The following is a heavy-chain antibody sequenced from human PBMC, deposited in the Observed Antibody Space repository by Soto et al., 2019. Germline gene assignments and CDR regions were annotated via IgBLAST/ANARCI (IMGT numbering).Heavy chain of an antibody. CDR1: GFTFSSYG. CDR2: MAHDGSNQ. V-gene: IGHV3-30*03. D-gene: IGHD2-15*01. CDR3: ARSSGGSSYYPPDY. Sequence: QVQLVESGGGVVQPGGALRLSCAASGFTFSSYGMQWVRQSPGEGREWVAIMAHDGSNQYYGDSVKGRFTISRDNSTNTLYLQMDSLRPEDTAVYYCARSSGGSSYYPPDYWGQGTLVTVSS. J-gene: IGHJ4*02.